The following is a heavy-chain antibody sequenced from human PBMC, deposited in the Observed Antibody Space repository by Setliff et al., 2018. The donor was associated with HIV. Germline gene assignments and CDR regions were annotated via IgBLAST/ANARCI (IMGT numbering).Heavy chain of an antibody. V-gene: IGHV3-33*01. CDR3: ARVHLTTNAVYGVVSNWFDP. CDR1: GFTFSDYG. Sequence: GGSLRLSCAASGFTFSDYGIHWVRQAPGKGLEWVAVIWYDGTNKYYADSVKGRFTISRDNSKNTLYLQMNSLRAENTAIYYCARVHLTTNAVYGVVSNWFDPWGQGALVTV. J-gene: IGHJ5*02. CDR2: IWYDGTNK. D-gene: IGHD3-3*01.